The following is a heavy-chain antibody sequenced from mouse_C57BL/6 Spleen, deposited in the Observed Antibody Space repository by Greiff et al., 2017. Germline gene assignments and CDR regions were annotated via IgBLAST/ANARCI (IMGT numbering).Heavy chain of an antibody. CDR3: ARDRDFAY. CDR1: GYSITSGYY. V-gene: IGHV3-6*01. CDR2: ISYDGSN. Sequence: VQLQQSGPGLVKPSQSLSLTCSVTGYSITSGYYWNWIRQFPGNKLEWMGYISYDGSNNYNPSLKNRISITRDTSKNQFFLKLNSVTTEDTATYYCARDRDFAYWGQGTLVTVSA. J-gene: IGHJ3*01.